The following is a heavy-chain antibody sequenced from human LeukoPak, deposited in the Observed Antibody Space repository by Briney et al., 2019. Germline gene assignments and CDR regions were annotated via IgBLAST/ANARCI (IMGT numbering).Heavy chain of an antibody. V-gene: IGHV3-74*01. D-gene: IGHD5-18*01. CDR2: INSDGSIT. CDR3: ARDAVDTANAV. CDR1: GFTFNGYW. Sequence: PGGSLRLSCAASGFTFNGYWMSWVRQAPGKGLVWVSHINSDGSITSYADSVKGRFTISRDNAKNTLYLQMNSLRAEDTAVYYCARDAVDTANAVWGQGTTVTVSS. J-gene: IGHJ6*02.